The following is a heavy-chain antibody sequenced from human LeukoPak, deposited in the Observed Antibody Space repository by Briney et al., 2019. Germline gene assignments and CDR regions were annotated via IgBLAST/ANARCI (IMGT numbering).Heavy chain of an antibody. CDR3: AKDANSGSYFDY. CDR2: ISSSGGLT. Sequence: PGGTLRLSCAASGFTFSSYGMSWVRQAPGKGLEWVSAISSSGGLTDYADSVKGRFTISRDNSKNTLYLQMNSLRAEDTAVYYCAKDANSGSYFDYWGQGTLVTVSS. J-gene: IGHJ4*02. V-gene: IGHV3-23*01. CDR1: GFTFSSYG. D-gene: IGHD1-26*01.